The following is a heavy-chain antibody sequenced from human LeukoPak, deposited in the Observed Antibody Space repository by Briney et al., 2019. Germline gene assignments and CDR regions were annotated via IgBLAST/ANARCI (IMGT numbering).Heavy chain of an antibody. CDR3: ATLGAMSIKPFDY. CDR2: INPSGGST. V-gene: IGHV1-46*01. CDR1: GYTFTSYY. Sequence: GASVKVSCKASGYTFTSYYMHWVRQAPGEGLEWMGIINPSGGSTSYAQKFQGRVTMTRDMSTSTVYMELSSLRSEDTAVYYCATLGAMSIKPFDYWGQGTLVTVSS. J-gene: IGHJ4*02. D-gene: IGHD1-26*01.